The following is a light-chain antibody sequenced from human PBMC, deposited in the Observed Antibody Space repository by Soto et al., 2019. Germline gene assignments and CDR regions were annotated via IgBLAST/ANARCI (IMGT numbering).Light chain of an antibody. J-gene: IGLJ2*01. V-gene: IGLV2-14*03. CDR3: SSYTSTNTVV. Sequence: QSALTQPASVSGSPGQSITISCTGTSSDIGGYNFVSWYQQHPGKAPKLMFYDVTNRPSGVSYRFSGSKSVNTASLTISGLQAEDEAVYYCSSYTSTNTVVFGGGTKLTV. CDR1: SSDIGGYNF. CDR2: DVT.